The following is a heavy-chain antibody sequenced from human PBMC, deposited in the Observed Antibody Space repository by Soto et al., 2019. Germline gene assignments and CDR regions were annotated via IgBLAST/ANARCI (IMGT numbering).Heavy chain of an antibody. Sequence: QVQLQESGPGLVKPSQTLSLTCTVSGGSISSGDYYWSWIRQPPGKGLEWIGYIYYSGSTYYNPSLKSRVTISVDTSKNQFSLKLSSVTAADTAVYYCARFVVVVAARQNDAFDIWGQGTMVTVSS. CDR3: ARFVVVVAARQNDAFDI. V-gene: IGHV4-30-4*01. J-gene: IGHJ3*02. D-gene: IGHD2-15*01. CDR2: IYYSGST. CDR1: GGSISSGDYY.